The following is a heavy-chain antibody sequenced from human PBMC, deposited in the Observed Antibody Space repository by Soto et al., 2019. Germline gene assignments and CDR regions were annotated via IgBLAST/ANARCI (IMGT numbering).Heavy chain of an antibody. V-gene: IGHV1-3*01. CDR1: GYTFTSYA. CDR2: INAGNGNT. CDR3: ARDGYSSSWYGNGMDV. D-gene: IGHD6-13*01. J-gene: IGHJ6*02. Sequence: GASVKVSCKASGYTFTSYAMHWVRQAPGQRLEWMGWINAGNGNTKYSQKFQGRVTITRDTSASTAYIELSSLRSEDTAVYYCARDGYSSSWYGNGMDVWGQGTTVTVSS.